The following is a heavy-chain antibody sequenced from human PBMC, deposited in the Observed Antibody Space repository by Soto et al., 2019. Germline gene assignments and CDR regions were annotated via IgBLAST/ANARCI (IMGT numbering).Heavy chain of an antibody. V-gene: IGHV3-33*01. Sequence: PGGSLRLSCAASGFTFSSYGMHWVRQAPGKGLEWVAVIWYDGSNKYYADSVKGRFTISRDNSKNTLYLQMNSLRAEDTAVYYCARARMSIAARPWFDPWGQGTLVTVSS. CDR1: GFTFSSYG. CDR2: IWYDGSNK. D-gene: IGHD6-6*01. J-gene: IGHJ5*02. CDR3: ARARMSIAARPWFDP.